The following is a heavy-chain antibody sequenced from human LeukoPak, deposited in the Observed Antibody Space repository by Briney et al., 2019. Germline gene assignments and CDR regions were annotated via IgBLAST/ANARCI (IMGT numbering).Heavy chain of an antibody. CDR1: GFSFSNHG. V-gene: IGHV3-30*03. J-gene: IGHJ4*02. D-gene: IGHD6-19*01. Sequence: GTSLRLSCVASGFSFSNHGMHWVRQPPGKGLEWVSVIASDGGAKFYADSVKGRFTLSRDNPKNMFFLQMNLLTVEDTAIYYCAREATWGQWYFDHWGQGTPVTVSS. CDR2: IASDGGAK. CDR3: AREATWGQWYFDH.